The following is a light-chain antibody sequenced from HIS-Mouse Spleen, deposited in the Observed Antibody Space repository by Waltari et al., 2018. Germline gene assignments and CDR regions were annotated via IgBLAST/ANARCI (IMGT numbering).Light chain of an antibody. CDR2: SIN. Sequence: QSVLTQPPSASGTPGQRVTISCTGSSSHLGSNTVNWYQQLPGTAPKLLIYSINQRPSGVPDRFSGSKSGASASLAISGLQSEDEADYYCAAWDDSLNGWVFGGGTKLTVL. CDR1: SSHLGSNT. CDR3: AAWDDSLNGWV. J-gene: IGLJ3*02. V-gene: IGLV1-44*01.